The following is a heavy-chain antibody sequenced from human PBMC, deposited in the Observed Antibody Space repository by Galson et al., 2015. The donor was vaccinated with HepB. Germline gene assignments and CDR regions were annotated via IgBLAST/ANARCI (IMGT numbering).Heavy chain of an antibody. Sequence: SVKVSCKASGGTFSSYAISWVRQAPGQGLEWMGGIIPIFGTANYAQKFQGRVTITADESTSTAYMELSSLRSEDTAVHYCASPTRGYYDSSGYYYGAFDIWGQGTMVTVSS. CDR2: IIPIFGTA. V-gene: IGHV1-69*13. J-gene: IGHJ3*02. CDR3: ASPTRGYYDSSGYYYGAFDI. CDR1: GGTFSSYA. D-gene: IGHD3-22*01.